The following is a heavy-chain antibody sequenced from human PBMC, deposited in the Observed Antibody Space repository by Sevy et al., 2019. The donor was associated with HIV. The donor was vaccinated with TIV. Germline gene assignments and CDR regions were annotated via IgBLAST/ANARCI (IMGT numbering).Heavy chain of an antibody. V-gene: IGHV3-33*06. CDR3: AKVGAYSYAAYYYYYMDV. CDR2: IWYDRSNK. J-gene: IGHJ6*03. D-gene: IGHD5-18*01. CDR1: GFTFSSYG. Sequence: GGSLRLSCAASGFTFSSYGMHRVRQAPGKGLEWVAVIWYDRSNKYYADSVKGRFTISRDNSKNTLYLQMNSLRAEDTAVYYCAKVGAYSYAAYYYYYMDVWGKGTTVTVSS.